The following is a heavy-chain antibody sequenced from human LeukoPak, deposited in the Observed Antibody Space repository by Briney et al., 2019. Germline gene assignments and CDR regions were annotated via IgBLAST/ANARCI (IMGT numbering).Heavy chain of an antibody. CDR3: AKDRAPVLRYFDWLLPPYYFDY. Sequence: PGGSLRLSCAASGFTFADYAMHWVRQAPGEGLEWVSLISGVGGSTYYADSVKGRFTISRDNSKNSLYLQMNSLRTEDTALYYCAKDRAPVLRYFDWLLPPYYFDYWGQGTLVTVSS. J-gene: IGHJ4*02. CDR1: GFTFADYA. V-gene: IGHV3-43*02. CDR2: ISGVGGST. D-gene: IGHD3-9*01.